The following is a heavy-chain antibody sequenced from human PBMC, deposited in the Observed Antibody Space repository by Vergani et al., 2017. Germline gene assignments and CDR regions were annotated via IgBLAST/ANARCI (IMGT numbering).Heavy chain of an antibody. J-gene: IGHJ1*01. CDR1: GFTFSSHA. CDR3: ATKSCGTPGGQIGYFME. D-gene: IGHD1-1*01. V-gene: IGHV3-23*01. Sequence: EVQLLQSEGAVVQPGGSLRLSCVASGFTFSSHAMSWVRQGHGQGLEWVESIKNTGDSTHYADSVKGRFTISRDNSKNTLYLQMNSLRTEDTAVYYCATKSCGTPGGQIGYFMEWGQGTLVTVSS. CDR2: IKNTGDST.